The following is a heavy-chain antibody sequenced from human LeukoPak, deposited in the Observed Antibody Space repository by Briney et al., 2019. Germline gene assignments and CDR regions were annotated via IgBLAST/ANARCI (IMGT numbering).Heavy chain of an antibody. Sequence: XVKVSCKASGGTFSSYAISWVRQAPGQGLEWMGRIIPIFGTANYAQKFQGRVTITTDESTSTAYMELSSLRSEDTAVYYCARGLTIFGVVIAFDIWGQGTMVTVSS. CDR3: ARGLTIFGVVIAFDI. CDR1: GGTFSSYA. CDR2: IIPIFGTA. D-gene: IGHD3-3*01. V-gene: IGHV1-69*05. J-gene: IGHJ3*02.